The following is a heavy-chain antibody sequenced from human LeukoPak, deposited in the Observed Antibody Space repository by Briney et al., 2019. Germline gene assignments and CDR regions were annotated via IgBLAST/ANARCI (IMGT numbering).Heavy chain of an antibody. CDR2: ISSRGSTI. CDR3: TRVGYIDEGIDY. D-gene: IGHD5-24*01. Sequence: KPGGSLRLSCAASGFTFSDYYMSWIRQAPGKGLEWVSYISSRGSTIYYADSVKGRFTISRDNAKNSLYLQMNSLRAEDTAIYYCTRVGYIDEGIDYWGQGTLVTVSS. V-gene: IGHV3-11*04. J-gene: IGHJ4*02. CDR1: GFTFSDYY.